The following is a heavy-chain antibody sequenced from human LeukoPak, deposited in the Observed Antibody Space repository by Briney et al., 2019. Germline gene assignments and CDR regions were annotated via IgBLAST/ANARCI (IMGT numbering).Heavy chain of an antibody. CDR1: GFTFSSYE. D-gene: IGHD4-17*01. CDR2: INWSGGSK. CDR3: ARVPPSDYGDYVTFDY. Sequence: GGSLRLSCAASGFTFSSYEMNWVRQAPGKGLEWVSGINWSGGSKGYADSVKGRFTISRDNAKKSLYLQMNSLRAEDTALYYCARVPPSDYGDYVTFDYWGQGTLVTVSS. J-gene: IGHJ4*02. V-gene: IGHV3-20*04.